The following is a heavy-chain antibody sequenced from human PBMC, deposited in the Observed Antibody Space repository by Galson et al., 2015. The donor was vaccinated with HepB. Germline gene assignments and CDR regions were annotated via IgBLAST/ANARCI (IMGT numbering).Heavy chain of an antibody. CDR2: ISYDGSNK. CDR1: GFTFSTYA. V-gene: IGHV3-30*04. J-gene: IGHJ6*02. CDR3: ARSEGDFYYYGMDV. Sequence: SLRLSCAASGFTFSTYAMHWVRQAPGKGLEWVAVISYDGSNKYYADSVKCRFTISRDNSKNTLYMQMNSLRAEDTAVYYCARSEGDFYYYGMDVWGQGTTVTVSS.